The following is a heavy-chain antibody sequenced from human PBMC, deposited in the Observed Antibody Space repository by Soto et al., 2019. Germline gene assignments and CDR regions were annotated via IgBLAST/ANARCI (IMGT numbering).Heavy chain of an antibody. Sequence: ASVKVSCKASGYNFTSYAMHWVRQAPGQRLEWMGWINAGNGNTKYSQKFQGRVTITRDTSASTAYMELSSLRSEDTAVYYCASSAAGNYYYYYGMDVWGQGTTVTVSS. J-gene: IGHJ6*02. CDR1: GYNFTSYA. CDR2: INAGNGNT. CDR3: ASSAAGNYYYYYGMDV. V-gene: IGHV1-3*01. D-gene: IGHD6-13*01.